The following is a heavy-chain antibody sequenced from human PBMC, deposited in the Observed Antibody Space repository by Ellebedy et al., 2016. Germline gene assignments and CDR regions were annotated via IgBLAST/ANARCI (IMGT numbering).Heavy chain of an antibody. Sequence: ASVKVSXKASGYTFTSYGISWVRQAPGQGLEWMGWISAYNGNTNYAQKLQGRVTMTTDTSTSTAYMELRSLRSDDTAVYYCARIMESRPNWNYGWFNPWGQGTLVTVSS. D-gene: IGHD1-7*01. CDR1: GYTFTSYG. CDR2: ISAYNGNT. V-gene: IGHV1-18*01. J-gene: IGHJ5*02. CDR3: ARIMESRPNWNYGWFNP.